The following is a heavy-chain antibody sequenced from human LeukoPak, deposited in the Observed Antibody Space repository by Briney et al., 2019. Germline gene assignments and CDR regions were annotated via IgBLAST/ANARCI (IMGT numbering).Heavy chain of an antibody. CDR3: ARGQLYYDFWSGYYYYYCGMDV. CDR1: GGTFSSYA. J-gene: IGHJ6*02. D-gene: IGHD3-3*01. CDR2: IIPIFGTA. Sequence: SVKVSCKASGGTFSSYAISWVRQAPRQGLEWMGGIIPIFGTANYAQKFQGRVTMTRNTSISTAYMELSSLRSEDTAVYYCARGQLYYDFWSGYYYYYCGMDVWGQGTTVTVSS. V-gene: IGHV1-69*05.